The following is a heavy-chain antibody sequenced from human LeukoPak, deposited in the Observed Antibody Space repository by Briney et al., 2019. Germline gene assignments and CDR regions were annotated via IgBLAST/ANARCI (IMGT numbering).Heavy chain of an antibody. CDR1: GLTFSSYW. V-gene: IGHV3-74*01. D-gene: IGHD3-22*01. CDR2: INSDGSST. J-gene: IGHJ4*02. Sequence: PGGSLRLSCAASGLTFSSYWMHWVRQAPGKGLVWVSRINSDGSSTSYADSVKGRFTISRDNAKNTLYLQMNSLRAEDTAVYYCARVTHYYDSSGYPPDYWGQGTLVTVSS. CDR3: ARVTHYYDSSGYPPDY.